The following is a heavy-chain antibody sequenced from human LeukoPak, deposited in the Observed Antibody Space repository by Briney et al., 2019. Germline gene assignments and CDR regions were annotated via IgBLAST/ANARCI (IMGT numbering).Heavy chain of an antibody. D-gene: IGHD6-6*01. J-gene: IGHJ6*03. V-gene: IGHV3-23*01. CDR2: ISGSGGST. CDR3: AKDLWYSSSSKNYYYYMDV. Sequence: PGGSLRLSCAASGFTFSSYAMSWVRQAPGKGLEWVSAISGSGGSTYYADSVKGRFTISRDNSKNTLYLQMNSPRAEDTAVYYCAKDLWYSSSSKNYYYYMDVWGKGTTVTVSS. CDR1: GFTFSSYA.